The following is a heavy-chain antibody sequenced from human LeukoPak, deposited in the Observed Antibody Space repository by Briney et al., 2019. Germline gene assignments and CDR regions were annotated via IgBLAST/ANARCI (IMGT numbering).Heavy chain of an antibody. J-gene: IGHJ4*02. V-gene: IGHV3-30*02. Sequence: GGSLRLSCAASGFTFSSYGMHWVRQAPGKGLEWVAFIRYDGSNKYYADSVKGRFTISRDNSKNTLYLQMNSLRAEDTAVYYCAKGPPKWLSSRSVADDFDYWGQGTLVTVSS. D-gene: IGHD5-12*01. CDR3: AKGPPKWLSSRSVADDFDY. CDR2: IRYDGSNK. CDR1: GFTFSSYG.